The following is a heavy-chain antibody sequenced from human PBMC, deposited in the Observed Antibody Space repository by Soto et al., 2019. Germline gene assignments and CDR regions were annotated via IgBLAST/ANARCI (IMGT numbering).Heavy chain of an antibody. CDR1: GFTFSSYD. Sequence: PGGSLRLSCSASGFTFSSYDMHWVRQGPGKGLEWVSAIGTAGDTNYAGSVKGRFTISRENAKNSLYLQMNSLRAGDTAIYFCASAIAPTLFEYWGQGTLVTVSS. J-gene: IGHJ4*02. D-gene: IGHD6-13*01. CDR2: IGTAGDT. CDR3: ASAIAPTLFEY. V-gene: IGHV3-13*04.